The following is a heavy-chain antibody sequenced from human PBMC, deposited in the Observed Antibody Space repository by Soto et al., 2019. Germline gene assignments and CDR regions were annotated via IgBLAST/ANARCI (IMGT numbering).Heavy chain of an antibody. J-gene: IGHJ4*02. D-gene: IGHD2-2*01. V-gene: IGHV3-7*01. CDR1: GFTLSSSW. CDR2: INHDGSET. Sequence: GGSLRLSCAVSGFTLSSSWMSWVRQAPGKGLGWVANINHDGSETYYVDSVKGRFTVSRDNAENSLYLQMNSLRSEDTAVYYCARDSGYCSRTSYCFAHSGLGTLVTVSS. CDR3: ARDSGYCSRTSYCFAH.